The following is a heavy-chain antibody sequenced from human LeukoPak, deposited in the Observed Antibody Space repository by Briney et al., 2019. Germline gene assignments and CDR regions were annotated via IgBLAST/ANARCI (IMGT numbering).Heavy chain of an antibody. Sequence: SETLSLTCTVSGGSISSYYWSWIRQPPGKGLEWIGYIYYSGSTNYNPSLKSRVTISVDTSKNQFSLKLMSVTAADTAIYYCARGIYSGSYRITAFDIWGQGTLVTVSS. D-gene: IGHD1-26*01. CDR3: ARGIYSGSYRITAFDI. CDR1: GGSISSYY. J-gene: IGHJ3*02. CDR2: IYYSGST. V-gene: IGHV4-59*01.